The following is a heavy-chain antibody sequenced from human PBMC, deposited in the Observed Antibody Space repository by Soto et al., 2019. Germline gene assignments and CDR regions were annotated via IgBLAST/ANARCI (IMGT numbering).Heavy chain of an antibody. CDR1: GFTFSGSA. J-gene: IGHJ4*02. CDR2: IRSKANSYAT. D-gene: IGHD3-3*01. V-gene: IGHV3-73*01. Sequence: GGSLRLSCAASGFTFSGSAMHWVRQASGKGLEWVGRIRSKANSYATAYAASVKGRFTISRDDSKNTAYLQMNSLKTEDTAVYYFIPSPIFGVVTRNFDYWGKGTLVTVSS. CDR3: IPSPIFGVVTRNFDY.